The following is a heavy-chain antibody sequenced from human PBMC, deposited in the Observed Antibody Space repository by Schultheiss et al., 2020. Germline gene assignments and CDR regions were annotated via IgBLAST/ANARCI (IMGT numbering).Heavy chain of an antibody. CDR3: ARDPTYDDFWSGYSMDAFDI. J-gene: IGHJ3*02. V-gene: IGHV3-21*04. D-gene: IGHD3-3*01. Sequence: GGSLRLSCAASGFTFGSYSMNWVRQAPGKGLEWVSSISSSSSYIYYADSVKGRFTISRDNAKNSLYLQMNSLRAEDTAVYYCARDPTYDDFWSGYSMDAFDIWGQGTMVTVSS. CDR2: ISSSSSYI. CDR1: GFTFGSYS.